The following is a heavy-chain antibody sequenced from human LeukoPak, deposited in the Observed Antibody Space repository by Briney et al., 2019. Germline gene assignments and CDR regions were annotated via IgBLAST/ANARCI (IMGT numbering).Heavy chain of an antibody. CDR1: GGSISSGNDY. J-gene: IGHJ4*02. V-gene: IGHV4-30-4*01. D-gene: IGHD3-22*01. Sequence: NPSETLSLTCTVSGGSISSGNDYWSWIRQPPGKGLEWIGYIYYSGNTYYNPSLKSRVTISVDTSKTEFYLTLSSVAAADTAVYYCARGSSYNYDSRGYYYALWGQGTLVTVSS. CDR2: IYYSGNT. CDR3: ARGSSYNYDSRGYYYAL.